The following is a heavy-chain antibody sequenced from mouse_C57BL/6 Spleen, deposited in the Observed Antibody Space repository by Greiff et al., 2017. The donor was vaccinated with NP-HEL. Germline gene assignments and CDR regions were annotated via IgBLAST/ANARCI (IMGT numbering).Heavy chain of an antibody. CDR2: IDPSDSYT. Sequence: QVQLQQPGAELVKPGASVKLSCKASGYTFTSYWMQWVKQRPGQGLEWIGEIDPSDSYTNYNQKFKGKATLTVDTSSSTAYMQLSSLTSEDSAVDYCARWAATVVDWYFDVWGTGTTVTVSS. CDR3: ARWAATVVDWYFDV. D-gene: IGHD1-1*01. J-gene: IGHJ1*03. V-gene: IGHV1-50*01. CDR1: GYTFTSYW.